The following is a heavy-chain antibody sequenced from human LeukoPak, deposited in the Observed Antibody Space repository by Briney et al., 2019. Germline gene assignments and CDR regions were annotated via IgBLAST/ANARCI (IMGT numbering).Heavy chain of an antibody. Sequence: SETLSLTCTVSGDSISSYYWSWIRQPPGKGLEWIGYIHHSGSTNYNPSLKSRVTISVDTSKNQFSLRLSSVTAADTAVYYCVGTKQWLSFDIWGQGTMVTVSS. D-gene: IGHD3-22*01. CDR2: IHHSGST. J-gene: IGHJ3*02. CDR1: GDSISSYY. CDR3: VGTKQWLSFDI. V-gene: IGHV4-59*08.